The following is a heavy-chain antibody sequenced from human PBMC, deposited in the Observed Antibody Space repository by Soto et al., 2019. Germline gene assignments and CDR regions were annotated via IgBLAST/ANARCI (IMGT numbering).Heavy chain of an antibody. Sequence: QLQLQESGSGLVKPSQTLSLTCAVPGGSSSSGGSSWSWIRQPPGKGLEWIGDIYHSGSTYYTPSLKSRVTTSVDGSKNQFSLKLSSVTAADSAVYYCARVLTPWGQGTLVTVSS. V-gene: IGHV4-30-2*01. CDR3: ARVLTP. J-gene: IGHJ5*02. D-gene: IGHD2-8*01. CDR2: IYHSGST. CDR1: GGSSSSGGSS.